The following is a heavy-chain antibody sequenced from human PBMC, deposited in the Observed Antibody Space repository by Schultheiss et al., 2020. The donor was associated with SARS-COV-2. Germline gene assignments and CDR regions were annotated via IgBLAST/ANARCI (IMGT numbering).Heavy chain of an antibody. CDR3: ASISGRGTGY. CDR2: ISSSSSYI. CDR1: GFTFSSYG. V-gene: IGHV3-21*01. Sequence: GESLKISCAASGFTFSSYGMHWVRQAPGKGLEWVSSISSSSSYIYYADSVKGRFTISRDNAKNSLYLQMNSLRAEDTAVYYCASISGRGTGYWGQGTLVTVSS. J-gene: IGHJ4*02. D-gene: IGHD1-26*01.